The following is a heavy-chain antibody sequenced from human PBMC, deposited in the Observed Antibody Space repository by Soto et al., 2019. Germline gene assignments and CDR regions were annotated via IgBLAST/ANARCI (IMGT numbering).Heavy chain of an antibody. J-gene: IGHJ6*02. V-gene: IGHV3-74*01. CDR3: ARGAKNIYAMDV. CDR2: IKFDGSST. CDR1: GFAFSTYW. Sequence: EVQLVESGGGLVQPGGSLRLSCAASGFAFSTYWMHWVGQAPGKGLLWVARIKFDGSSTYSADSVKGRFTISRDDAKNTLYLLMNGLRVDDTAVYYCARGAKNIYAMDVWGQGTTVTVSS.